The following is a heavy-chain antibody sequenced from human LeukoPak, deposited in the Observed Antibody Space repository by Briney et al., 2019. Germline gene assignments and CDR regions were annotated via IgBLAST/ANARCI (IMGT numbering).Heavy chain of an antibody. V-gene: IGHV3-74*01. J-gene: IGHJ4*02. CDR3: VSFYETY. Sequence: GGTLRLSCAASGSYWMHWVRQAPGKGLVWVPHINSDGSWTSYADSVKGRFTISKDNAKNTVYLQMNNLRAEDTAVYYCVSFYETYWGRGTLVTVSS. CDR2: INSDGSWT. D-gene: IGHD2/OR15-2a*01. CDR1: GSYW.